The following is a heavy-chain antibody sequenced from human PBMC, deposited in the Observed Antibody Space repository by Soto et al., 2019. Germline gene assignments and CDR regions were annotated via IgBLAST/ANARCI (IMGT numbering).Heavy chain of an antibody. V-gene: IGHV3-74*01. CDR2: INSDGSST. D-gene: IGHD3-10*01. J-gene: IGHJ4*02. CDR3: AKMSRFGELLEPLEY. Sequence: EVQLVESGGGLVQPGGSLRLSCAASGFTFSSYWMHWVRQAPGKGLVWVSRINSDGSSTSYADSVKGRFTISRDNAKNTLYMQMNSLRAEDTAVYYCAKMSRFGELLEPLEYWCQGTLVTVS. CDR1: GFTFSSYW.